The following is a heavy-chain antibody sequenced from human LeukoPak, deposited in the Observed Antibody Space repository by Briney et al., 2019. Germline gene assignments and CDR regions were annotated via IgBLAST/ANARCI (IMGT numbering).Heavy chain of an antibody. J-gene: IGHJ4*02. V-gene: IGHV4-38-2*02. CDR2: IFYSGTT. Sequence: SETLSLTCTVSGSSISSGYYWGWIRQPPGKGLDWIGTIFYSGTTYYNPSLKSRVTMSVDTSKNQFSLNLRSVTAADTAVYYCARQTGSGLFILPGGQGTLVTVSS. D-gene: IGHD3/OR15-3a*01. CDR1: GSSISSGYY. CDR3: ARQTGSGLFILP.